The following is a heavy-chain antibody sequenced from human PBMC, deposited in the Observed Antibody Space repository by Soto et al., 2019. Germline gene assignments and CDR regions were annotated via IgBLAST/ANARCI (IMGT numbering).Heavy chain of an antibody. J-gene: IGHJ4*02. CDR1: GFTFTNYE. Sequence: GGSLRLSCAASGFTFTNYEMNWVRQAPGKGLEWISYISSSGKTISYADSAKGRFTISRDNAKNSLYLQMNSLRAEDTAVYYCARDPEKYSGSDLGIDYWGQGTLVTVSS. V-gene: IGHV3-48*03. CDR2: ISSSGKTI. D-gene: IGHD5-12*01. CDR3: ARDPEKYSGSDLGIDY.